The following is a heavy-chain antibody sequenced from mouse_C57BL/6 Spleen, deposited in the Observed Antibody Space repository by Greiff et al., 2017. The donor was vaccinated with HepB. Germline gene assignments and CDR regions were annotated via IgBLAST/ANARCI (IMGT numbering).Heavy chain of an antibody. J-gene: IGHJ4*01. CDR1: GYAFSSSW. Sequence: QVQLQQSGPELVKPGASVKISCKASGYAFSSSWMNWVKQRPGKGLEWIGRIYPGDGDTNYNGKFKGKATLTADKSSSTAYMQLSSLTSEDSAVYFGARRGDDYDVGAMDYWGQGTSVTVSS. D-gene: IGHD2-4*01. CDR3: ARRGDDYDVGAMDY. CDR2: IYPGDGDT. V-gene: IGHV1-82*01.